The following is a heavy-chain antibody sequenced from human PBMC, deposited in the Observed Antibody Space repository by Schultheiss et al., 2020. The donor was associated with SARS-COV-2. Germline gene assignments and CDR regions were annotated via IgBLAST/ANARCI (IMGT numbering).Heavy chain of an antibody. CDR3: ARVGQDYYYGMDV. CDR1: GDSVSSNSAA. V-gene: IGHV6-1*01. CDR2: TYYRSEWYH. J-gene: IGHJ6*02. D-gene: IGHD3-16*01. Sequence: SQTLSLTCAISGDSVSSNSAAWNWIRQSPSRGLEWLGRTYYRSEWYHDYEVSVKSRITITPDTSKNQFSLQLNSVTPEDTAVYYCARVGQDYYYGMDVWGQGTTVTVSS.